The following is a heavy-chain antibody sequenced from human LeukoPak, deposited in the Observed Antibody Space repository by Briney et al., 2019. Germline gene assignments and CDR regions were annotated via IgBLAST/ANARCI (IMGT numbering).Heavy chain of an antibody. CDR2: IRNKPNSHAT. Sequence: PGGSLKLSCAASGFTFSVSAMHWVRQASGKGLEWVGRIRNKPNSHATEYAASVKGRFTISRDDSKTTAYLQMNSLKTEDTAVYYCTRQRGSCSGGNCCFDYWGQGTPVTVSS. CDR1: GFTFSVSA. J-gene: IGHJ4*02. V-gene: IGHV3-73*01. CDR3: TRQRGSCSGGNCCFDY. D-gene: IGHD2-15*01.